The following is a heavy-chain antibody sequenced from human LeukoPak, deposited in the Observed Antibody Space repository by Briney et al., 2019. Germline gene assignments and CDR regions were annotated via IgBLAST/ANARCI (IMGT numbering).Heavy chain of an antibody. CDR3: ARAGDISAYYASDY. D-gene: IGHD3-22*01. J-gene: IGHJ4*02. CDR1: GYTFTNYA. CDR2: INAGNGNT. Sequence: ASVKVSCKASGYTFTNYAMHWVCQAPGQRLEWMGWINAGNGNTKYSQKFKGRVTITRDTSASTTYMELSSLRSEDTAFYYCARAGDISAYYASDYWGQGTLVTVSS. V-gene: IGHV1-3*01.